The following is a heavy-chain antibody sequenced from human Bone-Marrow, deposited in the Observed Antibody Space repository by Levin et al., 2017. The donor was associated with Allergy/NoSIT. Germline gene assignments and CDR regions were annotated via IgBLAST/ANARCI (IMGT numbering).Heavy chain of an antibody. CDR1: GFTFSSYA. CDR3: ARLILPPKYSSSSFNYYYYGMDV. CDR2: ISGSGGST. V-gene: IGHV3-23*01. D-gene: IGHD6-6*01. J-gene: IGHJ6*02. Sequence: PGGSLRLSCAASGFTFSSYAMSWVRQAPGKGLEWVSAISGSGGSTYYADSVKGRFTISRDNSKNTLYLQMNSLRAEDTAVYYCARLILPPKYSSSSFNYYYYGMDVWGQGTTVTVSS.